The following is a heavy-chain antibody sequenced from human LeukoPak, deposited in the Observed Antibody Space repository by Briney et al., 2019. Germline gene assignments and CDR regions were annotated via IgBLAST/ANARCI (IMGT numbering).Heavy chain of an antibody. Sequence: ASVKVSCKASGYTFTSYDINWVRQATGQGLEWMGWMNPNSGNTGYAQKFQGRVTMTRNTSISTAYMELSSLRSEDTAVYYCARGVTNDYVGGSYRYPDYWGQGTLVTVSS. CDR1: GYTFTSYD. J-gene: IGHJ4*02. V-gene: IGHV1-8*01. CDR2: MNPNSGNT. CDR3: ARGVTNDYVGGSYRYPDY. D-gene: IGHD3-16*02.